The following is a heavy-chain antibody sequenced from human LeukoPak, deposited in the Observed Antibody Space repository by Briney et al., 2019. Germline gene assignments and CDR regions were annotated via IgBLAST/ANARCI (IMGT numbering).Heavy chain of an antibody. CDR2: INVVSGNP. CDR1: GYIFTAYA. CDR3: VRDGVVGTATQFDY. V-gene: IGHV7-4-1*02. J-gene: IGHJ4*02. D-gene: IGHD5-18*01. Sequence: ASVKVSCKASGYIFTAYAINWLRQAPGQGLEWMGWINVVSGNPTYAQGFTGRFVFSSDTSVSTAYLQISRLEAEDTAVYYCVRDGVVGTATQFDYWGQGTLVTVSS.